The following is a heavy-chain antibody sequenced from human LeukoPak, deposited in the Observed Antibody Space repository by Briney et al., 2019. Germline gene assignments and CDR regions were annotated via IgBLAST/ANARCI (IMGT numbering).Heavy chain of an antibody. V-gene: IGHV3-43*02. D-gene: IGHD6-13*01. J-gene: IGHJ4*02. Sequence: GGSRRLSCAASGFTFDDYAIYWVRQGPGKGLEWVSHISGDGGSIYYADSVKGRFTISRDNSKNSLYLQMNSLRTEDTALYYCAKEDYSSSWYALDYWGQGTLVTVSS. CDR3: AKEDYSSSWYALDY. CDR1: GFTFDDYA. CDR2: ISGDGGSI.